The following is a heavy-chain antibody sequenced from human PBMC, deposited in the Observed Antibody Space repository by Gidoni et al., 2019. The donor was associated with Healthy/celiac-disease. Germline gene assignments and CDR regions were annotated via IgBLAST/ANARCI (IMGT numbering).Heavy chain of an antibody. CDR2: IYYSGST. V-gene: IGHV4-31*03. Sequence: QVQLQESGPGLVKPSQTLSLTCTVSGGSISSGGYYWSWIRQHPGKGLEWIGYIYYSGSTYYNPSLKSRVTISVDTSKNQFSLKLSSVTAADTAVYYCARVGRGNYDFWSGYYYYFDYWGQGTLVTVSS. D-gene: IGHD3-3*01. J-gene: IGHJ4*02. CDR3: ARVGRGNYDFWSGYYYYFDY. CDR1: GGSISSGGYY.